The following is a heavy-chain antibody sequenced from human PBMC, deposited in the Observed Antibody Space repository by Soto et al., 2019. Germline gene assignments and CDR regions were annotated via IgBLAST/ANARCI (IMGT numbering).Heavy chain of an antibody. V-gene: IGHV3-11*01. J-gene: IGHJ6*03. CDR2: ISSSGSTI. CDR3: AREKYNWNPTLYYYYYMDV. Sequence: GGSLRLSCAASGFTFSDYYMSWIRQAPGKGLEWVSYISSSGSTIYYADSVKGRFTISRDNAKNSLYLQMNSLRAEDTAVYYCAREKYNWNPTLYYYYYMDVWGKGTTVTVSS. D-gene: IGHD1-20*01. CDR1: GFTFSDYY.